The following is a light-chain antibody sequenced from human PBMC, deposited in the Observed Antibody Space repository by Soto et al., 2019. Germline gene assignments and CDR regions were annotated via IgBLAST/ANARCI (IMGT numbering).Light chain of an antibody. CDR2: SAS. CDR1: SDIHTW. J-gene: IGKJ4*01. Sequence: DIQMTQSPSSVSSSVGDRVTISCRASSDIHTWLAWYQQKPGRAPNLLIHSASSLQIGVPSRFSGSGSGTEFSLTISSLQPEDVAHYFCQQTKSLPATFDGGTKVEV. V-gene: IGKV1D-12*01. CDR3: QQTKSLPAT.